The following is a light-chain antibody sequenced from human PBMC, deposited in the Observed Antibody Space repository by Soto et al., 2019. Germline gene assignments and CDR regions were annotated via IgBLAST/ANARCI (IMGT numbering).Light chain of an antibody. CDR3: QSYDSSLSVV. J-gene: IGLJ2*01. Sequence: QSVLTQPPSVSGAPGQRVTVSCTGSSSNIGAGYDVHWYQQLPATAPKLLIYGNSNRPSGVPDRFSGSKSGTSASLAITGLQAEDEADYYCQSYDSSLSVVFDGGTKLTVL. V-gene: IGLV1-40*01. CDR2: GNS. CDR1: SSNIGAGYD.